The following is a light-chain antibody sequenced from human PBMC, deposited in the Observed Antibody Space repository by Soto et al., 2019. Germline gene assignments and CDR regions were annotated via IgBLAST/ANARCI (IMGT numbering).Light chain of an antibody. Sequence: QSALTQPRSVSGSPGQSVPISCTGTSGDVGGYNFVSWYQQHPGKVPTLVIFDVSHRPSGVPDRFSGSKSGNTASLTISGLQAEDEADYYCCSYGGSYTWVFGGGTKLTVL. CDR1: SGDVGGYNF. J-gene: IGLJ2*01. V-gene: IGLV2-11*01. CDR3: CSYGGSYTWV. CDR2: DVS.